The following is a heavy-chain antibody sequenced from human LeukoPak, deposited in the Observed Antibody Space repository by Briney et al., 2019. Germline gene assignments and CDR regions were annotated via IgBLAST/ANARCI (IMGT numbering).Heavy chain of an antibody. Sequence: GGSLRLSCAASGFTFSSYSMNWVRQAPGKGLEWVSAISGSGGSTYYADSVKGRFTISRDNSKNTLYLQMNSLRAEDTAVYYCAKPTPSGSYSLWYWGQGTLVTVSS. CDR1: GFTFSSYS. D-gene: IGHD1-26*01. J-gene: IGHJ4*02. V-gene: IGHV3-23*01. CDR2: ISGSGGST. CDR3: AKPTPSGSYSLWY.